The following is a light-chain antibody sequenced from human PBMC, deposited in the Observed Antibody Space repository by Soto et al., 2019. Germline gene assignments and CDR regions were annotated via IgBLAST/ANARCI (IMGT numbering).Light chain of an antibody. CDR3: SSYTSSSNLDV. V-gene: IGLV2-14*01. CDR1: SSDVGGYNY. J-gene: IGLJ1*01. Sequence: QSVLTQPASVSGSPGQSITISCTGTSSDVGGYNYVSWYQQHPGKAPKLMTYDVSNRPSGVSNRFSGSKSGNTASLTISGLQAEDEADYYCSSYTSSSNLDVFGTGTKVTVL. CDR2: DVS.